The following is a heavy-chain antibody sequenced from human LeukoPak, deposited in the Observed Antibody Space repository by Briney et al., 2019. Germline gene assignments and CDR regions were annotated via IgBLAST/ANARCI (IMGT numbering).Heavy chain of an antibody. CDR1: GFTLRNYS. V-gene: IGHV3-21*06. J-gene: IGHJ2*01. D-gene: IGHD3-22*01. CDR3: ARDLYYDGSGGDL. CDR2: ISSSSSYI. Sequence: PAGSLRLSCAASGFTLRNYSMNWVRQAPGKGLEWVSSISSSSSYIYYADSMKGRFTISRDNAKNSLYLQMNSLRAEDTAVYYCARDLYYDGSGGDLWGRGTLVTVSS.